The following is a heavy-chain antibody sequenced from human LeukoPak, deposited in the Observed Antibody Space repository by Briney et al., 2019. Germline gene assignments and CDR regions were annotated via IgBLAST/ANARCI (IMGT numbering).Heavy chain of an antibody. CDR2: IKQDGSET. CDR1: GFTFSTYW. Sequence: GGSLRLSCAASGFTFSTYWMTWVRQAPGKGLDWVGNIKQDGSETYYADSLKGRFTIARDNAKNSVYLEMNSLRADDTAVYYCARSARLMKGVVEVTALDDWGQGTLVTVSS. J-gene: IGHJ4*02. CDR3: ARSARLMKGVVEVTALDD. D-gene: IGHD3-3*01. V-gene: IGHV3-7*01.